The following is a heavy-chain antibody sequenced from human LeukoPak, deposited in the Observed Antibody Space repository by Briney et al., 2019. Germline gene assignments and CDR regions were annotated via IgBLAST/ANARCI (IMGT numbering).Heavy chain of an antibody. CDR3: AANTQSGY. J-gene: IGHJ4*02. V-gene: IGHV3-7*05. Sequence: GGSLRLSCAVSGFTFSSSWMKWVRQAPGKGLESVAVIKEDGSEKYCVDSVKGRFAISRDNAKNSLYLQMNNVRAEDTAVYFCAANTQSGYWGQGALVTVSS. CDR2: IKEDGSEK. D-gene: IGHD3-16*01. CDR1: GFTFSSSW.